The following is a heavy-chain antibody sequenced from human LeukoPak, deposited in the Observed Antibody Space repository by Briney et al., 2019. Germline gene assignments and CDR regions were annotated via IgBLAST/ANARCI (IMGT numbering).Heavy chain of an antibody. V-gene: IGHV1-2*02. J-gene: IGHJ4*02. D-gene: IGHD4-23*01. CDR2: INPNSGGT. Sequence: ASVKVSCKASGYTFTGCYMHWVRQAPGQGLEWMGWINPNSGGTNYAQKFQGRVTMTRDTSISTAYMELSRLRSDDTAVYYCARELATVVTPGWYFDYWGQGTLVTVSS. CDR1: GYTFTGCY. CDR3: ARELATVVTPGWYFDY.